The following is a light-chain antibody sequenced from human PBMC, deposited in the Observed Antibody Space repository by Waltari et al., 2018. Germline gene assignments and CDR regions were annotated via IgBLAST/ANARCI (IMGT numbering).Light chain of an antibody. CDR1: QSVSRSY. Sequence: EIVLTQSPGTLSLSPGESATLSCRASQSVSRSYLAWYQQKPGQAPRLLIYGASSRATGIPDRFSGSGSGTDFTLTISRLEPEDFAVYYCQQYGSSPGTFGQGTKVEIK. CDR2: GAS. V-gene: IGKV3-20*01. J-gene: IGKJ1*01. CDR3: QQYGSSPGT.